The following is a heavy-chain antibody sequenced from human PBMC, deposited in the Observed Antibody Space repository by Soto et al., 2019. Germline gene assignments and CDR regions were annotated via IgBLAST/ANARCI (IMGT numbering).Heavy chain of an antibody. CDR2: INPSGGST. CDR1: GYTFTSYY. J-gene: IGHJ4*02. CDR3: AREYYDILTGYYNPQYYFDY. D-gene: IGHD3-9*01. V-gene: IGHV1-46*01. Sequence: ASVKVSCKASGYTFTSYYMHWVRQAPGQGLEWMGIINPSGGSTSYAQKFQGRVTMTRDTSTSTVYMELSSLRSEDTAVYYCAREYYDILTGYYNPQYYFDYWGQGTLVTVSS.